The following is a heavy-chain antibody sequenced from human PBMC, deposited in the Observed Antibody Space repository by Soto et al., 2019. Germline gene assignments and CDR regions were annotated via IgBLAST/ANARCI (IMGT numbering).Heavy chain of an antibody. D-gene: IGHD1-7*01. CDR3: ARDGVSSTEYTCNYGTYFVY. V-gene: IGHV3-30-3*01. CDR2: ISYDGNNK. J-gene: IGHJ4*02. Sequence: GGSLRLSCAASGFTYSTYTMHWARQAPGKGLEWVAVISYDGNNKFYADSVKGRFTISRDSTKQTLYLQMNSLRHDDTAMYYCARDGVSSTEYTCNYGTYFVYWGQGALVTVSS. CDR1: GFTYSTYT.